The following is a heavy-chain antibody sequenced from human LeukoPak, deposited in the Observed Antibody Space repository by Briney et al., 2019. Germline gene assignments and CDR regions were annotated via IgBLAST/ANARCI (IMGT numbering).Heavy chain of an antibody. J-gene: IGHJ4*02. CDR2: IYPGECDN. D-gene: IGHD3-22*01. CDR3: ARHGNYYDSSGYSEFDY. Sequence: PVPGKGGEWRGIIYPGECDNRYSPSFQGQVTISAEKCNNTAYLQWSSLKASDTAMYYCARHGNYYDSSGYSEFDYWGQGTLXTV. V-gene: IGHV5-51*01.